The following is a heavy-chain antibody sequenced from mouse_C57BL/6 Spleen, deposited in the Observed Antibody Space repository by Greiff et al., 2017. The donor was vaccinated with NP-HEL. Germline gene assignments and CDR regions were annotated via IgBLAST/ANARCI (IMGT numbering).Heavy chain of an antibody. V-gene: IGHV1-15*01. J-gene: IGHJ2*01. CDR1: GYTFTDYE. D-gene: IGHD1-1*01. Sequence: VQLQQSGAELVRPGASVTLSCKASGYTFTDYEMHWVKQTPVHGLEWIGAIDPETGGTAYNTQFKGKAILTADKSSSTAYMELRSLTSEDSAVYYCTRRDYGYYFDYWGQGTTLTVSS. CDR3: TRRDYGYYFDY. CDR2: IDPETGGT.